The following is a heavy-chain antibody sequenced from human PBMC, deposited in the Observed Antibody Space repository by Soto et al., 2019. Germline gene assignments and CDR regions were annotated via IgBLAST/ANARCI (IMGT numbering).Heavy chain of an antibody. CDR3: AKPEAAAGIFDY. D-gene: IGHD6-13*01. J-gene: IGHJ4*02. Sequence: GGSLRLSCAASGFTFSSYAMSWVRQAPGKGLEWVSTISGSGGSTYYADSVKGRFTISRDNSKNTLYLQMNSLRAEDTAVYYCAKPEAAAGIFDYWGQGTLVTVSS. CDR2: ISGSGGST. CDR1: GFTFSSYA. V-gene: IGHV3-23*01.